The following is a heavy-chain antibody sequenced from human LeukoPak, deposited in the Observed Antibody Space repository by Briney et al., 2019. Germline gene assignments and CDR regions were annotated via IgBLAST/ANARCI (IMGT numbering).Heavy chain of an antibody. V-gene: IGHV1-2*02. CDR3: ARSGVYYYDRGALDY. J-gene: IGHJ4*02. D-gene: IGHD3-22*01. CDR2: INPNSGGT. Sequence: INPNSGGTNYAQKFQGRVTMTRDTSISTAYMELSRLRSDDTAVYYCARSGVYYYDRGALDYWGQGTLVTVSS.